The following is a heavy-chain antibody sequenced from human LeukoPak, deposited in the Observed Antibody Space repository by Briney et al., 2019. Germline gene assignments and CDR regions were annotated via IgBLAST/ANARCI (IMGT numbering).Heavy chain of an antibody. D-gene: IGHD6-13*01. J-gene: IGHJ4*02. Sequence: GSLRLSCXXXGFIVSNNYMSWVRQAPGKGVEWVSVISSAGDTYYSDSVKGRFTISRDTLKDTLYLEMNSLRTEDTAVYYCARVGYGSSWGERYYFDHWGQGAQVTVSS. V-gene: IGHV3-66*01. CDR2: ISSAGDT. CDR1: GFIVSNNY. CDR3: ARVGYGSSWGERYYFDH.